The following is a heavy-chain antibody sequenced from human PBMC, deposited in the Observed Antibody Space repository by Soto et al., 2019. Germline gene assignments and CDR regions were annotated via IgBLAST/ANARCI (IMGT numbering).Heavy chain of an antibody. CDR1: GGSLTTPVW. CDR2: VFHSGSA. CDR3: ARKAWTRLDY. Sequence: QLQLHESGPGLVKPSGTLSLTCGLSGGSLTTPVWWTWVRLRPGKGLEWIGEVFHSGSANYNPSLQSRVTISVDKSTNQFSLRLSSVTAADKAVYYCARKAWTRLDYWGQGALVTVSS. D-gene: IGHD1-1*01. V-gene: IGHV4-4*02. J-gene: IGHJ4*02.